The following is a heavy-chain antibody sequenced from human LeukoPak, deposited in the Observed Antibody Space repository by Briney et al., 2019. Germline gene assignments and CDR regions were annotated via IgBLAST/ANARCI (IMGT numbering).Heavy chain of an antibody. Sequence: GRSLRLSCAASGFTFSSYAMSWVRQSPGKGLEWVSAISGGGGSTYYADSVKGRFTISRGNSKNTLYLQMNSLRAEDTAVYYCAKFYDISTGYFDCWGQGTLVTVSS. CDR3: AKFYDISTGYFDC. CDR2: ISGGGGST. V-gene: IGHV3-23*01. D-gene: IGHD3-9*01. J-gene: IGHJ4*02. CDR1: GFTFSSYA.